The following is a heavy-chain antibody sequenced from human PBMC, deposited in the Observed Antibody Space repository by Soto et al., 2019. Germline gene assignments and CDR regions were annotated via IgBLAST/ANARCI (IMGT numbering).Heavy chain of an antibody. V-gene: IGHV3-21*06. J-gene: IGHJ4*02. Sequence: GGSRRLWCVVSGFSFDKGGINWGRQAGGRGREWVWTVRKRDYRYYSDSVKDRLRISRDNAKNAVSLQMNNRRGEEKTVEYCAREDSIIIPAVSDFWGQGTLVTVSS. CDR2: VRKRDYR. CDR1: GFSFDKGG. CDR3: AREDSIIIPAVSDF. D-gene: IGHD2-2*01.